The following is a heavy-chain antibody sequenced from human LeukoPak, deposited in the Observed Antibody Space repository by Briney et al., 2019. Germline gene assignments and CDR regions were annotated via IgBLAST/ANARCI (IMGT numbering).Heavy chain of an antibody. CDR3: ARVDMGAADY. J-gene: IGHJ4*02. D-gene: IGHD1-26*01. CDR1: GFTFRTYE. V-gene: IGHV3-48*03. Sequence: GGSLRLSCAASGFTFRTYEMNWVHQAPGKGLEWVSYISSSAVTIYYAASVKGRFTVSRDNANSSLYLHLDSLRAEDTAVYYCARVDMGAADYWGQGTLVTVSS. CDR2: ISSSAVTI.